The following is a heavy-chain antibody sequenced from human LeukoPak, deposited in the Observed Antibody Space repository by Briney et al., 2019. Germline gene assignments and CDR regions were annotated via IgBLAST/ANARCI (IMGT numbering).Heavy chain of an antibody. CDR1: GGTVSSYA. J-gene: IGHJ4*02. D-gene: IGHD5-18*01. CDR3: ARVPHTAMGPFDY. CDR2: IIPIFGTA. V-gene: IGHV1-69*13. Sequence: SVKVSCKASGGTVSSYAISWVRQAPGQGLEWMGGIIPIFGTANYAQKFQGRVTITADESTSTAYMELSSLRSEDTAVYYCARVPHTAMGPFDYWGQGTLVTVSS.